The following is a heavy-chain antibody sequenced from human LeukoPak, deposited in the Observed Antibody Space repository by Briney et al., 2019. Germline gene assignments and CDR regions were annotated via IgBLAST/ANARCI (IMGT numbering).Heavy chain of an antibody. J-gene: IGHJ6*02. Sequence: GGSLRLSCAASGFTFSSYGMHWVRQAPGKGLEWVAVISYDGSNKYHADSVKGRFTISRDNSKNTLYLQMNSLRAEDTAVYYCAKVLVAATLYYYYGMDVWGQGTTVTVSS. CDR2: ISYDGSNK. D-gene: IGHD2-15*01. CDR3: AKVLVAATLYYYYGMDV. CDR1: GFTFSSYG. V-gene: IGHV3-30*18.